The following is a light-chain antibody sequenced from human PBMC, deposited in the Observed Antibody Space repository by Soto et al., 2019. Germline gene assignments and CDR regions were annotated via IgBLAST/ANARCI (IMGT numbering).Light chain of an antibody. J-gene: IGLJ1*01. CDR1: SSDVGSYNL. Sequence: QSALTQPASVSGSPGQSITFSCTGTSSDVGSYNLVSWFQQHPGKAPKLIIYEGTKRPSGVSNRFSGSKSGNTASLTISGLQAEDEADYYCCSYASSSTYVFGTGTKLTVL. CDR2: EGT. V-gene: IGLV2-23*01. CDR3: CSYASSSTYV.